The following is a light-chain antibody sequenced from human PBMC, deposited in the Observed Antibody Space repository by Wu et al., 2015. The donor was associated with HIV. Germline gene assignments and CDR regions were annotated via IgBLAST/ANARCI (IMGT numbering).Light chain of an antibody. V-gene: IGKV3-11*01. Sequence: EIVLTQPPATLSLSPGERATLSCRASQSVSNYLAWFQQKPGQAPRLLIYDASNRATGIPARFSGGGSGTDFTLTISTLEPEDFAVYYCQQRSDWPWTFGQGTKVEIK. CDR3: QQRSDWPWT. CDR1: QSVSNY. J-gene: IGKJ1*01. CDR2: DAS.